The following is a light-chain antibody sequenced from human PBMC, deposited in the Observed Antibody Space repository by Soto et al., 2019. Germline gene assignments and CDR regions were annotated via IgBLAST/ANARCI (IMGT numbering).Light chain of an antibody. CDR3: QQYGSSPPT. Sequence: EIVLTRSPGPLSLSLGEKSTLSCRASQSVSSSYLAWYQQEPGQAPSLLIYGASSRATGIPDRFSGSGSGTDFTLTISRLEPEDFAVYYCQQYGSSPPTFGQGTKVDIK. CDR2: GAS. CDR1: QSVSSSY. J-gene: IGKJ1*01. V-gene: IGKV3-20*01.